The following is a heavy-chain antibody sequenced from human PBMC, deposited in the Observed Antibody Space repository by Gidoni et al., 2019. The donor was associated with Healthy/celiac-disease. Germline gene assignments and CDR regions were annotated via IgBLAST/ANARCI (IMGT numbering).Heavy chain of an antibody. V-gene: IGHV4-31*03. D-gene: IGHD5-12*01. CDR3: ARVPRDGYNLYYFDY. Sequence: QVQLQESGPGLVKPSQTLSLTCTVSGGSLSSGGYYWSWIRQHPGKGLEWIGYIYYSGSTYYNPSLKSRVTISVDTSKNQFSLKLSSVTAADTAVYYCARVPRDGYNLYYFDYWGQGTLVTVSS. CDR2: IYYSGST. J-gene: IGHJ4*02. CDR1: GGSLSSGGYY.